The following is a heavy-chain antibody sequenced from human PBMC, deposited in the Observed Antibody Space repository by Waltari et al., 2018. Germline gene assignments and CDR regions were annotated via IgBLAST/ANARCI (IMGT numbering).Heavy chain of an antibody. D-gene: IGHD4-4*01. V-gene: IGHV1-69-2*01. CDR3: ARRTRESYSNYPFGFDP. CDR1: GYTFTDYY. Sequence: EVQLVQSGAEVKKPGATVKISCKVSGYTFTDYYMHWVQQAPGKGLEWMGLVDPEDGETIYAEKFQGRVTITADTSTDTAYMELSSLRSEDTAVYYCARRTRESYSNYPFGFDPWGQGTLVTVSS. CDR2: VDPEDGET. J-gene: IGHJ5*02.